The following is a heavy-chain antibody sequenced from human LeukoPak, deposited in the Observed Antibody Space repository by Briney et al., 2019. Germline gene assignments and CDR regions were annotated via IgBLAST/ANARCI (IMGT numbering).Heavy chain of an antibody. CDR3: AKVSVCYGCYLDY. CDR2: INGAGDNP. CDR1: GYTFSSHG. D-gene: IGHD3-16*01. J-gene: IGHJ4*02. Sequence: GSLRLSCAASGYTFSSHGLTWARQAPGKGLEWVSNINGAGDNPYYAETVKGRFTISRDNSKNTLYLQMHSLRAEDTAIYYCAKVSVCYGCYLDYWGQGTLVTVS. V-gene: IGHV3-23*01.